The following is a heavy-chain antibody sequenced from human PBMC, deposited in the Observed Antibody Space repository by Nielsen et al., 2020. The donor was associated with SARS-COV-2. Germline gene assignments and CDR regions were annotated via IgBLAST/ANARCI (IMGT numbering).Heavy chain of an antibody. Sequence: ESLKISCAASGFTFRTYAMSWVRQAPGKGLEWVASISGDSNYIFYSELVKGRFTMSRDNGKNSLYLQMNTLRSEDTALYYCTRGFYSQSDCWGQGTLVTVSS. J-gene: IGHJ4*02. D-gene: IGHD2-15*01. CDR1: GFTFRTYA. CDR2: ISGDSNYI. CDR3: TRGFYSQSDC. V-gene: IGHV3-21*01.